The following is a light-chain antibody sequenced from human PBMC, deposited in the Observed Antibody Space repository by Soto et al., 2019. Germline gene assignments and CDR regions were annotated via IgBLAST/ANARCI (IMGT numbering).Light chain of an antibody. V-gene: IGKV1-5*03. J-gene: IGKJ1*01. CDR2: KAS. Sequence: DIQMTQSPSTLSASVGDRVTITCRASQSISSWLAWFQQKPGKAPKFLIYKASSLESGVPSRLSGSGSGTEFSRTIISLQLDDFAISHCQQYNSYPWKFGQGTKVDIK. CDR3: QQYNSYPWK. CDR1: QSISSW.